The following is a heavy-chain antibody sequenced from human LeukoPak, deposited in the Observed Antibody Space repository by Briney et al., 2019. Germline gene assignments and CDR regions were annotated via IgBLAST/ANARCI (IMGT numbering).Heavy chain of an antibody. V-gene: IGHV3-30-3*01. CDR3: ARVGYSYGLDYFDY. Sequence: GRSLRLSCAASGFTFSTYAMHWVRQAPGKGLEWVALFSYDGSTKYYADSVKGRFTISRDNSKKSLYLQMNSLRAEDTAVYYCARVGYSYGLDYFDYWGQGNLVTVSS. J-gene: IGHJ4*02. D-gene: IGHD5-18*01. CDR1: GFTFSTYA. CDR2: FSYDGSTK.